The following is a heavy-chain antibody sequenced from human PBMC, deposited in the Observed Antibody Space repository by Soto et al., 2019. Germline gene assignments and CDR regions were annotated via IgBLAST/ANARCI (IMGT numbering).Heavy chain of an antibody. CDR1: GGTFSSYA. Sequence: SVKVSCKASGGTFSSYAISWVRQAPGQGLEWMGGIIPIFGTADYAQKFQGRVTITADESTSTAYMELSSLRSEDTAVYYCAERPYYYDSSGYLPHDAFDIWGQVTMVTVSS. V-gene: IGHV1-69*13. CDR3: AERPYYYDSSGYLPHDAFDI. CDR2: IIPIFGTA. D-gene: IGHD3-22*01. J-gene: IGHJ3*02.